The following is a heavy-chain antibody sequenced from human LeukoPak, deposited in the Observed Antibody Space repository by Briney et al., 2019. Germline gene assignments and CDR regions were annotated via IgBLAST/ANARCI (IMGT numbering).Heavy chain of an antibody. V-gene: IGHV4-31*03. J-gene: IGHJ4*02. CDR2: IYYSGST. CDR1: GGSISSGGYY. D-gene: IGHD3-22*01. CDR3: ARGLYDSSGYLFDY. Sequence: SETLSLTCTVSGGSISSGGYYWRWLRQHPGKGLEWIGYIYYSGSTYYNPSLKSRVTISVDTSKNQFSLKLSSVTAADTAVYYCARGLYDSSGYLFDYWGQGTLVTVSS.